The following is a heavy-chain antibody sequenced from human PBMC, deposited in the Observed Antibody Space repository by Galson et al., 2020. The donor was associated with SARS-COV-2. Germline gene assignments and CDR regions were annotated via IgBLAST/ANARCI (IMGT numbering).Heavy chain of an antibody. CDR1: SDSISSGGYY. Sequence: ASETLSLTCTVSSDSISSGGYYWNWIRQFPGKGLEWIGYIYYSGSAYYNPSLESRVTISRGTSKNHFSLKLSSVTAADTAVYYCARGSPLWFGEGLYFDFWGQGTLVTVSS. D-gene: IGHD3-10*01. CDR2: IYYSGSA. V-gene: IGHV4-31*03. J-gene: IGHJ4*02. CDR3: ARGSPLWFGEGLYFDF.